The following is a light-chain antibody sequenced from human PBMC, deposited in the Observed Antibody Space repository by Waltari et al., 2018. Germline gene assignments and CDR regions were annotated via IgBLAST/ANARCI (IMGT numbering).Light chain of an antibody. CDR2: GAS. J-gene: IGKJ1*01. CDR1: QGIGSD. CDR3: LQHKSFTRT. V-gene: IGKV1-17*01. Sequence: DIQMTQSPSSLSASVGDRVTITCRASQGIGSDLGWYQQKSGKAPKRLIYGASTLDGGVPSRFSGSASGTDFTLTISSLQPEDFATYYCLQHKSFTRTFGQGTKVE.